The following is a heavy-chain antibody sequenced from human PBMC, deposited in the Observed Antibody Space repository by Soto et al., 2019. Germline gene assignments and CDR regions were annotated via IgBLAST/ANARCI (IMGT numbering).Heavy chain of an antibody. Sequence: EASVKVSCKASGGTFSSYAISWVRQAPGQGLEWMGGIIPIFGTANYAQKFQGRVTITADESTSTAYMELSSLRSEDTAVYYCARGPAQYNWNYVSCFDYWGQGTLVTVSS. CDR1: GGTFSSYA. CDR3: ARGPAQYNWNYVSCFDY. V-gene: IGHV1-69*13. D-gene: IGHD1-7*01. CDR2: IIPIFGTA. J-gene: IGHJ4*02.